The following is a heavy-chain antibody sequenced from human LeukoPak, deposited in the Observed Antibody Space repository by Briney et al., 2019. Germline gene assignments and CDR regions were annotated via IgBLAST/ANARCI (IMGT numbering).Heavy chain of an antibody. D-gene: IGHD3-10*01. V-gene: IGHV3-9*01. Sequence: GGSLRLSCAASGFTFDDYAMHWVRQAPGKGLEWVSGISWNSGSIGYADSVKGRFTISRDNAKNSLYLQMNSLRAEDTALYYCAKANYGSGPANWFDPWGQGTLVTVSS. CDR3: AKANYGSGPANWFDP. J-gene: IGHJ5*02. CDR1: GFTFDDYA. CDR2: ISWNSGSI.